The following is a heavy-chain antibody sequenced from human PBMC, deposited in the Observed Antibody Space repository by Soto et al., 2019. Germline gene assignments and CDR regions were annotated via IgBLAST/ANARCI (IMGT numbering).Heavy chain of an antibody. Sequence: GGSLRLSCVASGLPVAGSYMAWVRQAPGKGLEWASVIYNDGTTYYSQSVEGRFAISRDTSKNTLYLQMDRLRDEDTAVYYCVRPLPSGQTHARDVWGQGTTVTVSS. D-gene: IGHD3-10*01. V-gene: IGHV3-53*01. CDR1: GLPVAGSY. CDR2: IYNDGTT. J-gene: IGHJ6*02. CDR3: VRPLPSGQTHARDV.